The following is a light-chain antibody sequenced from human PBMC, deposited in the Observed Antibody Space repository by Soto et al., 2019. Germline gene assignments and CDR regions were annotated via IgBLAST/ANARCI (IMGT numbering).Light chain of an antibody. J-gene: IGKJ3*01. CDR1: QGISSW. V-gene: IGKV1-12*01. CDR3: QQANSFPFT. CDR2: AAS. Sequence: DIQMTQSPSSVSASVGDRVTITCRASQGISSWLDWYQQKPGQAPKLLIYAASSLQSGVPSRFSGSGSGTDFPLTISSLQPEDFATYYCQQANSFPFTFGPGTKLDIK.